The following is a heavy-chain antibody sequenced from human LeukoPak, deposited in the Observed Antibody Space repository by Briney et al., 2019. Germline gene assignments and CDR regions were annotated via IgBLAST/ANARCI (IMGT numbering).Heavy chain of an antibody. CDR3: ARGGYGYNRWDYFDY. Sequence: ASETLSLTCTVSGGSISSLFWSWIRQPPGEGLEWIGSIFSSGSTNYNTSLRSRVSISLDTSKNQFSLKLGSVTAADTAVYFCARGGYGYNRWDYFDYWGQGTLVTVSS. D-gene: IGHD5-24*01. V-gene: IGHV4-59*01. CDR1: GGSISSLF. CDR2: IFSSGST. J-gene: IGHJ4*02.